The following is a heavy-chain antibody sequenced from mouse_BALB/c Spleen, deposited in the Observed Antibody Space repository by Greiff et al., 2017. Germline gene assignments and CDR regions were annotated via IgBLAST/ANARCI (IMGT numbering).Heavy chain of an antibody. Sequence: EVKLVESGPGLVKPSQSLSLTCTVTGYSITSDYAWNWIRQFPGNQLEWMGYISYSGSTSYNPSLKSRISITRDTSKNQFFLQLNSVTTEDTATYYCARDYGYSLDYWGQGTTLTVSS. CDR2: ISYSGST. D-gene: IGHD1-2*01. CDR1: GYSITSDYA. V-gene: IGHV3-2*02. CDR3: ARDYGYSLDY. J-gene: IGHJ2*01.